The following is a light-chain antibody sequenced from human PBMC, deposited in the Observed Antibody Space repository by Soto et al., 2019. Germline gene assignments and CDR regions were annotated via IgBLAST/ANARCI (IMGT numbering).Light chain of an antibody. J-gene: IGLJ2*01. V-gene: IGLV2-14*01. CDR2: EFS. CDR1: SSDVGDYNY. CDR3: SSYISNSIVV. Sequence: QSALTQPASVSGSPGQSITISCTGTSSDVGDYNYVSWYQQHPGNAPKLMIYEFSHRLSGVSNRFSGSKSGYTASLTISGLHDEDEADYYCSSYISNSIVVFGGGTTLTVL.